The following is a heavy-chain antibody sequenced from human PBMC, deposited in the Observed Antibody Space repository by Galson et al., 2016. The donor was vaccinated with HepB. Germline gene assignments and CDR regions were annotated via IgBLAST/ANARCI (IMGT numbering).Heavy chain of an antibody. V-gene: IGHV3-23*01. CDR1: GFTFNHYA. CDR2: VSASAETT. D-gene: IGHD6-19*01. Sequence: SLRLSCAASGFTFNHYAMTWVRQAPGKGLEWVSTVSASAETTYYADSVKGRFTISRDNAKNTLTLQMSSLRAEDTAVYFCAKVLIAGAGYSGFDYWGQGTLVTVSS. CDR3: AKVLIAGAGYSGFDY. J-gene: IGHJ4*02.